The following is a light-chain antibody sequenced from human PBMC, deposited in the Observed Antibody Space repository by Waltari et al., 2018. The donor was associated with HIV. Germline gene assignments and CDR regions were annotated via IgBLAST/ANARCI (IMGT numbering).Light chain of an antibody. CDR2: NTD. CDR1: SSNVVSTT. J-gene: IGLJ1*01. Sequence: QSVLTQPPSSSGTPGQRLPISCSRRSSNVVSTTITWYQHLPGAAPKLLILNTDERPSGVPDRFSGSKSGTSASLAISGLQSEDEADYYCAVWDDSLNAYVFGTGTTVTVL. CDR3: AVWDDSLNAYV. V-gene: IGLV1-44*01.